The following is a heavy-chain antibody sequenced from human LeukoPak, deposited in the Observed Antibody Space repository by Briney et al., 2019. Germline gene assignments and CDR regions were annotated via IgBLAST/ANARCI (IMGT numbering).Heavy chain of an antibody. CDR1: GFTLSSYW. V-gene: IGHV3-66*01. J-gene: IGHJ3*02. D-gene: IGHD5-24*01. CDR2: IYSGGST. CDR3: ARGIVEMAVSGAFDI. Sequence: QPGGSLRLSCAASGFTLSSYWMHWVRQAPGKGLEWVSVIYSGGSTYYADSVKGRFTISRDNSKNTLYLQMNSLRAEDTAVYYCARGIVEMAVSGAFDIWGQGTMVTVSS.